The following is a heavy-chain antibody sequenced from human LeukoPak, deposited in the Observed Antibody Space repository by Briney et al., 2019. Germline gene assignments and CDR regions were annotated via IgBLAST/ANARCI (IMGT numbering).Heavy chain of an antibody. CDR3: ARSPGPLDY. CDR2: ISYDGSNK. J-gene: IGHJ4*02. Sequence: AGGSLRLSCAASGFTFSSYAMHWVRQAPGKGLEWVAVISYDGSNKYYADPVIGRFTISRDNSKNTLYLQMNSLRAEDTAVYYCARSPGPLDYWCQGTLVTVSS. D-gene: IGHD7-27*01. CDR1: GFTFSSYA. V-gene: IGHV3-30-3*01.